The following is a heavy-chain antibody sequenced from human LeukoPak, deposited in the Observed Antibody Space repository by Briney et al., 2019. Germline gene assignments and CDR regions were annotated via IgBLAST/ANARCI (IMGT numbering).Heavy chain of an antibody. CDR1: GFTFSSYA. D-gene: IGHD2-21*01. CDR3: ARSIPGGRWFDP. J-gene: IGHJ5*02. Sequence: PGGSLRLSCAASGFTFSSYAMSWVRQAPGKGLEWVSSISGGGGYIYYADSMKGRFTISRDNAKNSLFLQMNSLRAEDTAVFYCARSIPGGRWFDPWGQGTLVTVSS. CDR2: ISGGGGYI. V-gene: IGHV3-21*01.